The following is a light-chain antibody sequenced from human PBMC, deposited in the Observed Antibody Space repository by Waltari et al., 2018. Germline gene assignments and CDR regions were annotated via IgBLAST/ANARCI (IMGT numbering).Light chain of an antibody. J-gene: IGKJ5*01. CDR1: QGIGNT. V-gene: IGKV1-17*01. CDR2: AAS. Sequence: DIQMTQSPSSLSASVGDRVTITCRASQGIGNTLGWYQQKPGKAPKRLIYAASSLQSGVPSRFSGSGSGTEFTLTISSLQPEDFATYYCQQSYSTPITFGQGTRLEIK. CDR3: QQSYSTPIT.